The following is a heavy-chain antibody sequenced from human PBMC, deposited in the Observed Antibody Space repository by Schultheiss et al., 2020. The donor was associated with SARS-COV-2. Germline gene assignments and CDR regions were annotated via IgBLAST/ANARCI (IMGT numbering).Heavy chain of an antibody. CDR2: IWYDGSNK. J-gene: IGHJ4*02. V-gene: IGHV3-33*08. CDR1: GFTFSSYA. D-gene: IGHD3-16*01. Sequence: GGSLRLSCAASGFTFSSYAMSWVRQAPGKGLEWVAVIWYDGSNKYYADSVKGRFTISRDNSKNTLYLQMDSLRAEDTAVYYCARWGNSKILDHWGQGTLVTVSS. CDR3: ARWGNSKILDH.